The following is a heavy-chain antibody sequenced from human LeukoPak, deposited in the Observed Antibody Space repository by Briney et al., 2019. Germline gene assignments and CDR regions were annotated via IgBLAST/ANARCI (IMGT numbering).Heavy chain of an antibody. V-gene: IGHV1-8*01. CDR1: GYTFTSYD. J-gene: IGHJ4*02. CDR2: MNPNSGNT. D-gene: IGHD6-19*01. CDR3: ARIAVAGYFDY. Sequence: GASVKVSCKASGYTFTSYDINWVRQATGQGLEWMGWMNPNSGNTGYAQKFQGRVTMTRDTSISTAYMELSRLRSDDTAVYYCARIAVAGYFDYWGQGTLVTVSS.